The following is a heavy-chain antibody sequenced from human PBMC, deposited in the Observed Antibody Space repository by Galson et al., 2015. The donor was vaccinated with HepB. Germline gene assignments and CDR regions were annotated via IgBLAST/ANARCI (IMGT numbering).Heavy chain of an antibody. CDR1: GYSFTSYW. D-gene: IGHD6-19*01. J-gene: IGHJ3*02. Sequence: QSGAEVKKPGESLKISCKGSGYSFTSYWIGWVRQMPGKGLEWMGIIYPGDSDTRYSPSFQGQVTISADKSISTAYLQWSSLKASDTAMYYCARHVESSGWYLWRAFDIWGQGTMVTVSS. CDR2: IYPGDSDT. CDR3: ARHVESSGWYLWRAFDI. V-gene: IGHV5-51*01.